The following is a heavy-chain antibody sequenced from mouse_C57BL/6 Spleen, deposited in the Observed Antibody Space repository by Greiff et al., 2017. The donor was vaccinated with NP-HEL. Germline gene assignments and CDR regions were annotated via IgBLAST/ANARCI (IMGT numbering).Heavy chain of an antibody. Sequence: VQLQQSGPELVKPGASVKIPCKASGYTFTDYNMDWVKQSHGKSLEWIGDINPNNGGTIYNQKFKGKATLTVDKSSSTAYMELRSLTSEDTAVYYCARPGGLLPFAYWGQGTLVTVSA. J-gene: IGHJ3*01. CDR1: GYTFTDYN. CDR3: ARPGGLLPFAY. D-gene: IGHD2-3*01. CDR2: INPNNGGT. V-gene: IGHV1-18*01.